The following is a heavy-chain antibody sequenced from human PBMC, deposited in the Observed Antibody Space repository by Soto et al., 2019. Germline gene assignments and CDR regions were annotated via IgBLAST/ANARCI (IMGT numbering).Heavy chain of an antibody. V-gene: IGHV4-39*01. Sequence: SEILSLTCTVSGGSISSYDYYWGWIRQPPGKGLEWIGNIFYSGSSYYNPSLNSRVTISVDTSKNQFSLKVNSVTAADTAVYYCARGVDQKRGTRVAFDIWGQGTMVTVSS. D-gene: IGHD1-1*01. CDR2: IFYSGSS. CDR3: ARGVDQKRGTRVAFDI. CDR1: GGSISSYDYY. J-gene: IGHJ3*02.